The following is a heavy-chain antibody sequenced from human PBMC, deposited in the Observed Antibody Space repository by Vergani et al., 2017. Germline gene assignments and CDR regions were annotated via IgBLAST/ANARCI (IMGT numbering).Heavy chain of an antibody. CDR2: ISWDGGST. CDR1: GFTFDDYA. J-gene: IGHJ6*03. V-gene: IGHV3-43*02. CDR3: AKDYHDYYYYYMDV. Sequence: EVQLVESGGGVVQPGGSLRLSCAASGFTFDDYAMHWVRQAPGKGLEWVSLISWDGGSTYYADSVKGRLTISRDNSKNSLYLQMNSLRTEDTALYYCAKDYHDYYYYYMDVWGKGTTVTVSS.